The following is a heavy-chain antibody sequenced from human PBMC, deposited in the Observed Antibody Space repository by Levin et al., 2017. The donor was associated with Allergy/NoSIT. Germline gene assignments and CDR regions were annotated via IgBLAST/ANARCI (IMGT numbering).Heavy chain of an antibody. D-gene: IGHD3-10*01. V-gene: IGHV1-2*02. J-gene: IGHJ3*01. Sequence: GASVKVSCKASGYTFNGYWMHWVRQAPGQGLEWMGWINPDSGGTYYSQRFQDRVTLTSDTSISTAYMELTRLRSDDTGVFYCARAPSRLKYGSGSSYIGVYPGGAFDVWGQGTVITVSS. CDR3: ARAPSRLKYGSGSSYIGVYPGGAFDV. CDR1: GYTFNGYW. CDR2: INPDSGGT.